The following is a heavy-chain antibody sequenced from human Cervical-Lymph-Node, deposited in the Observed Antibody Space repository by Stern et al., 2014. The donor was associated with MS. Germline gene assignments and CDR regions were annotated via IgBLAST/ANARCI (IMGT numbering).Heavy chain of an antibody. CDR2: ISWDSTSI. Sequence: EVQLVESGGGLVQPGRSLRLSCAASGFTFDDYTMHWVRPAPGKGLEWVALISWDSTSIEYADSVKGRFTIYRSNAKNSLYLEMNSLRVEDTALYYCAKVGDTVTKYHGMDVWGQGTTVIVSS. CDR3: AKVGDTVTKYHGMDV. D-gene: IGHD3-10*01. V-gene: IGHV3-9*01. CDR1: GFTFDDYT. J-gene: IGHJ6*02.